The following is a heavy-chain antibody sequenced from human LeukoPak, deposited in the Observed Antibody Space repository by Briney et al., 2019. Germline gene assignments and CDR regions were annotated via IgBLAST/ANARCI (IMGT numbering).Heavy chain of an antibody. CDR1: GGTFSSYA. V-gene: IGHV1-69*04. Sequence: GASVKVSCKASGGTFSSYAISWVRQAPGQGLEWMGRIIPILGTANYAQKFQGRVTITADKSTSTAYMELSSLRSEDTAVYYCASSIAAAGTLRSGHYFDYWGQGTLVTVSS. J-gene: IGHJ4*02. CDR2: IIPILGTA. D-gene: IGHD6-13*01. CDR3: ASSIAAAGTLRSGHYFDY.